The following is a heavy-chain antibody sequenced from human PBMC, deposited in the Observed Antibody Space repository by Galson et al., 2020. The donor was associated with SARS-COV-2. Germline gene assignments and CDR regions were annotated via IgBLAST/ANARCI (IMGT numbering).Heavy chain of an antibody. Sequence: GGSLRLSCAASGFTFSSYAMTWVRQAPGKGLEWVSTFGGTSYYIDSVKGRITISRDNSKNTLYLQMNSLRVEDTAVYYCAKGLSKYSSSGLVYWGQGTMVTVSS. CDR1: GFTFSSYA. CDR3: AKGLSKYSSSGLVY. CDR2: FGGTS. D-gene: IGHD6-6*01. J-gene: IGHJ4*02. V-gene: IGHV3-23*01.